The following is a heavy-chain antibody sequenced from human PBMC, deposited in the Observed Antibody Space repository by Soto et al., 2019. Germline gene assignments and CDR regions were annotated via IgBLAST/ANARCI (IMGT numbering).Heavy chain of an antibody. CDR1: GGTFSSYT. Sequence: ASVKVSCKASGGTFSSYTIRWVRQAPGQGLEWMGRIIPILGIANYAQKFQGRVTITADKSTSTAYMELRSLRSDDTAVYYCARDMGSDYYYYYMDVWGKGTTVTVS. D-gene: IGHD1-26*01. V-gene: IGHV1-69*04. CDR3: ARDMGSDYYYYYMDV. CDR2: IIPILGIA. J-gene: IGHJ6*03.